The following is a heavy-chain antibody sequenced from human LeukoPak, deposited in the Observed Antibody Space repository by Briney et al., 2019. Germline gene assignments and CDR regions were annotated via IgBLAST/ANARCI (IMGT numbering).Heavy chain of an antibody. CDR2: INHSGST. Sequence: SETLSLTCAVYGGSFSGDFWSWLRQSPGKGLEWIGEINHSGSTNYNPSLKSRVTISVDTSKNQFSLKLSSVTAADTAVYYCARAGYCSGGSCYLFGYYYYYYMDVWGKGTTVTVSS. J-gene: IGHJ6*03. V-gene: IGHV4-34*01. D-gene: IGHD2-15*01. CDR1: GGSFSGDF. CDR3: ARAGYCSGGSCYLFGYYYYYYMDV.